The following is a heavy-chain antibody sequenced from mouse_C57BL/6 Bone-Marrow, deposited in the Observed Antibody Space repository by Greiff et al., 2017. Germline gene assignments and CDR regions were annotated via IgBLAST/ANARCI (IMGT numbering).Heavy chain of an antibody. J-gene: IGHJ3*01. D-gene: IGHD2-4*01. CDR3: AGGLRRGFAY. V-gene: IGHV14-3*01. CDR2: IDPANGNT. Sequence: VQLQQSVAELVRPGASVKLSCTASGFHIKNTYMHWVKQRPEQGLEWIVRIDPANGNTKYAPKFQGKATITADTSSNTAYLQLSSLTSEDTAIYYCAGGLRRGFAYWGQGTLVTVSA. CDR1: GFHIKNTY.